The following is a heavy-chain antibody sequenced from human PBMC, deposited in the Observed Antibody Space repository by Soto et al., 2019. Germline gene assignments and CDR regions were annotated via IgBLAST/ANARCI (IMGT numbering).Heavy chain of an antibody. J-gene: IGHJ5*02. CDR1: GYTFTSYY. CDR3: ACSAYCTGGSCYRYNWFDP. D-gene: IGHD2-15*01. Sequence: ASVKVSCKASGYTFTSYYMHWVRQAPGQGLEWMGIINPSGGSTSYAQKFQGRVTMTRDTSTSTVYMELSSLRSEDTAVYYCACSAYCTGGSCYRYNWFDPWGQGTLVTVS. CDR2: INPSGGST. V-gene: IGHV1-46*03.